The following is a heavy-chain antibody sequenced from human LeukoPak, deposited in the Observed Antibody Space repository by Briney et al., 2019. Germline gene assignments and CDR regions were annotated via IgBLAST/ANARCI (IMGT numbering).Heavy chain of an antibody. CDR1: GYTFTSYG. V-gene: IGHV1-18*01. D-gene: IGHD3-9*01. Sequence: ASVKVSCKASGYTFTSYGISWVRQAPGQGLEWMGWISAYNGNTNYAQKLQGRVTMTTDTSTSTAYMELRSLRSDDTAVYYCARGDILTGYYIPLRFDPWGQGTLVTVSS. J-gene: IGHJ5*02. CDR3: ARGDILTGYYIPLRFDP. CDR2: ISAYNGNT.